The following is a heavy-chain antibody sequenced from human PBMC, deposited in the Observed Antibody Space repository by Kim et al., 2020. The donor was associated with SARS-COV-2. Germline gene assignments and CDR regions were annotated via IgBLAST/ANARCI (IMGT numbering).Heavy chain of an antibody. CDR1: GFTFSSYG. V-gene: IGHV3-33*05. J-gene: IGHJ4*02. CDR2: ISYDGSNK. D-gene: IGHD3-10*01. Sequence: GGSLRLSCAASGFTFSSYGMHWVRQAPGKGLEWVAVISYDGSNKYYADSVKGRFTISRDNSKNTLYLQMNSLRAEDTAVYYCARDPFRSGELLKWPLGYWGQGTLAT. CDR3: ARDPFRSGELLKWPLGY.